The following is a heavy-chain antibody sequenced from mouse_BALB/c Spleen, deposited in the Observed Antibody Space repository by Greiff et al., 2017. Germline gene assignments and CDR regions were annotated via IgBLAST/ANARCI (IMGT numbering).Heavy chain of an antibody. J-gene: IGHJ4*01. CDR1: GYTFTDYN. D-gene: IGHD2-2*01. V-gene: IGHV1S29*02. CDR2: IYPYNGGT. Sequence: VQLKESGPELVKPGASVKISCKASGYTFTDYNMHWVKQSHGKSLEWIGYIYPYNGGTGYNQKFKSKATLTVDNSSSTAYMELRSLTSEDSAVYYCARAGGYDHYYAMDYWGQGTSVTVSS. CDR3: ARAGGYDHYYAMDY.